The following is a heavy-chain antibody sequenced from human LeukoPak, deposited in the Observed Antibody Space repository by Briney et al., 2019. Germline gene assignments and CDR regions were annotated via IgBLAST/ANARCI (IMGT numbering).Heavy chain of an antibody. J-gene: IGHJ4*02. CDR2: INMVGSHT. Sequence: SGRSLRLSCTASGITFTNYWMHWVRQAPGKGLVWVSHINMVGSHTTYADSVKGRFTISRDNAKSTLYLQLNSLRAEDTAVYYCATDDYRGLGYWGQGTLVTASS. CDR1: GITFTNYW. D-gene: IGHD4-11*01. V-gene: IGHV3-74*01. CDR3: ATDDYRGLGY.